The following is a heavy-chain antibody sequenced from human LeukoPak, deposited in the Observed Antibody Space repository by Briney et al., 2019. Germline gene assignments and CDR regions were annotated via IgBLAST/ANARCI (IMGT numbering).Heavy chain of an antibody. CDR1: GGSISSYY. CDR3: AREVPTWIPKACGMDV. V-gene: IGHV4-59*01. CDR2: IYYSGST. D-gene: IGHD2-2*03. J-gene: IGHJ6*02. Sequence: SETLSLTCTVSGGSISSYYWSWIRQPPGKGLEWLGYIYYSGSTNYNPSLKSRVTISVDTSKNQFSLKLSSVTAADTAVYYCAREVPTWIPKACGMDVWGQGTTVTVSS.